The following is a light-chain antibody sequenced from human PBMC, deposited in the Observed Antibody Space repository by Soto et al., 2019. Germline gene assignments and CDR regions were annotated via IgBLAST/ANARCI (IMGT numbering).Light chain of an antibody. CDR1: SSDVGLYDY. CDR2: EVT. J-gene: IGLJ1*01. Sequence: QSALTQPPSASGSPGQSVTIYCTGTSSDVGLYDYVSWYQQHPGKVPKLLIYEVTQRPSGVPDRFSGSKSGNTASLTVSGLQAEDEADYYCSSYGGNSNYVFGTGTKVTVL. V-gene: IGLV2-8*01. CDR3: SSYGGNSNYV.